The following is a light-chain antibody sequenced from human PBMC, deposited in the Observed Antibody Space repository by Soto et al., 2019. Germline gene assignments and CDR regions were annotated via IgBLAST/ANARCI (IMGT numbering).Light chain of an antibody. Sequence: DIQMTQSPSSLSASMGDRVTITCRASQAIGNFLAWYQQRPGKVPKLLIYAASTLQSGVPSRVSASGSGTHFSLTINSLQPEDVATYYCQKYNSAPWTFGQGTKVDIK. CDR1: QAIGNF. CDR2: AAS. J-gene: IGKJ1*01. V-gene: IGKV1-27*01. CDR3: QKYNSAPWT.